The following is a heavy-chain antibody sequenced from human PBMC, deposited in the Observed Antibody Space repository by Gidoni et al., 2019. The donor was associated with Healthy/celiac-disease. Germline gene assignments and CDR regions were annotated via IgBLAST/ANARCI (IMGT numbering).Heavy chain of an antibody. CDR3: ARVEYGSGYYYMDV. D-gene: IGHD3-10*01. J-gene: IGHJ6*03. CDR2: IYYSGST. V-gene: IGHV4-30-4*01. CDR1: GGSISRGDYY. Sequence: QVQLQASGPGLVKPSPTLSLTCTVSGGSISRGDYYWSWIRQPPGKGLEWIGYIYYSGSTYYNPSLKSRVTISVDTSKNQFSLKLSSVTAADTAVYYCARVEYGSGYYYMDVWGKGTTVTVSS.